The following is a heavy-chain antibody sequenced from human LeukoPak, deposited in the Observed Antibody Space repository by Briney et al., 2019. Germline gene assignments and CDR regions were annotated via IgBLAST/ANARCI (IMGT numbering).Heavy chain of an antibody. CDR2: ISSRSSYI. CDR3: ARDRVLWFGELGYYFDY. CDR1: GFTFSSYA. Sequence: GGSLRLSCAASGFTFSSYAMSWVRQAPGKGLEWVSSISSRSSYIYYADSVKGRFTISRDNAKNSLYLQMNSLRAEDTAVYYCARDRVLWFGELGYYFDYWGQGTLVTVSS. V-gene: IGHV3-21*01. J-gene: IGHJ4*02. D-gene: IGHD3-10*01.